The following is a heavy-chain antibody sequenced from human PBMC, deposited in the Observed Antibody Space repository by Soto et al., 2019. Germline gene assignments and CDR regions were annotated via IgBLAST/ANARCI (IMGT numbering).Heavy chain of an antibody. J-gene: IGHJ6*02. D-gene: IGHD3-22*01. CDR2: IIPIFGTA. V-gene: IGHV1-69*01. Sequence: QVQLVQSGAEVKKPGSSVKVSCKASGGTFSSYAISWVRQAPGQGLEWMGGIIPIFGTANYAQKFQGRVTITADESTSTAYMELSSLRSEDTAVYYCARDDGSNNHYDHSAESGMDVWGQGTTVTVSS. CDR3: ARDDGSNNHYDHSAESGMDV. CDR1: GGTFSSYA.